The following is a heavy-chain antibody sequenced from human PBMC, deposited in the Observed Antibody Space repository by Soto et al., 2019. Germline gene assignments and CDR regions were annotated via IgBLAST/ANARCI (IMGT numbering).Heavy chain of an antibody. CDR3: ARGETYLRV. J-gene: IGHJ6*02. D-gene: IGHD3-16*01. Sequence: QVQLVQSGAEVKKPGSSVKVSCKASRDAFSKYAFNWVRQAPGQGLEWMGWIIPIFRSTNYAEKFQGRVTITADESTSTAYMELRSLRFEDTAVYYCARGETYLRVWGQGTTVTVSS. CDR2: IIPIFRST. V-gene: IGHV1-69*01. CDR1: RDAFSKYA.